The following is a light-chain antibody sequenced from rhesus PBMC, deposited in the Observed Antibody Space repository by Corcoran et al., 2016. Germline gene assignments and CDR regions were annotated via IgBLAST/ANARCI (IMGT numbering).Light chain of an antibody. CDR2: GAS. V-gene: IGKV3-53*02. Sequence: QVILTQSPATLSLSPGERATLSCRASQSVSSYLAWYQQKPGQAPKLLIYGASSRATGIPDRFSGSGSGTEVPLTISSLEPEDCAVYYCQKYSSSPPTFGGGTKVELK. J-gene: IGKJ4*01. CDR3: QKYSSSPPT. CDR1: QSVSSY.